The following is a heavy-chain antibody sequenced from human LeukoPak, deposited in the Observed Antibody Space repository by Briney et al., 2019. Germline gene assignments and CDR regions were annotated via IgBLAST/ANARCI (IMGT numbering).Heavy chain of an antibody. J-gene: IGHJ6*02. CDR2: ISAYNGNT. V-gene: IGHV1-18*01. D-gene: IGHD3-10*01. Sequence: ASVKVSCKASGYTFTSYGISWVRQAPGQGLEWMGWISAYNGNTNYAQKLQGRVTMTTDTSTSTAYMELRSLGSDDTAVYYCARDEAITMVRGVIKYYYYGMDVWGQGTTVTVSS. CDR3: ARDEAITMVRGVIKYYYYGMDV. CDR1: GYTFTSYG.